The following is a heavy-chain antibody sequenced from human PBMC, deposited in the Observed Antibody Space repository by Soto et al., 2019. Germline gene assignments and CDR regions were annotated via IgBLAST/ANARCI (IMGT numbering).Heavy chain of an antibody. D-gene: IGHD4-17*01. Sequence: GGSLRLSCAASGFTFSSYWMHWVRQAPGKGLVWVSRINSDGSSTSYADSVKGRFTISRDNAKNTLDLQMNSLRAEDTAVYYCARVSYGDYHLDYFDYWGQGTLVTVSS. J-gene: IGHJ4*02. CDR2: INSDGSST. V-gene: IGHV3-74*01. CDR1: GFTFSSYW. CDR3: ARVSYGDYHLDYFDY.